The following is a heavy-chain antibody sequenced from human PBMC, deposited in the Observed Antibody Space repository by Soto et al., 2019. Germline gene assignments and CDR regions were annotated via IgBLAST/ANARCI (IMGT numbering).Heavy chain of an antibody. D-gene: IGHD3-3*01. J-gene: IGHJ6*02. Sequence: TLSLTCTVSGGSISSGDYYWSWIRQPPGKGLEWIGYIYYSGSTYYNPSLKSRVTISVDTSKNQFSLKLSSVTAADTAVYYCASASSGYYLRYYYGMDVWGQGTTVTVSS. CDR3: ASASSGYYLRYYYGMDV. CDR2: IYYSGST. CDR1: GGSISSGDYY. V-gene: IGHV4-30-4*01.